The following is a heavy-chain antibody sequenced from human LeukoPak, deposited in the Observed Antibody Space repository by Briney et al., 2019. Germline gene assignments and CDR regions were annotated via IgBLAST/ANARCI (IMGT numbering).Heavy chain of an antibody. CDR1: GGSISSYY. J-gene: IGHJ4*02. Sequence: SETLSLTCTVSGGSISSYYWSWIRQPAGKGLEWIGRIYTSGSTNYNPSLKSRVTISVDTSKNQFSLKLSSVTAADTAVYYCARVDYKAGYFDYWGQGTLVTVSS. CDR3: ARVDYKAGYFDY. V-gene: IGHV4-4*07. CDR2: IYTSGST. D-gene: IGHD3-10*01.